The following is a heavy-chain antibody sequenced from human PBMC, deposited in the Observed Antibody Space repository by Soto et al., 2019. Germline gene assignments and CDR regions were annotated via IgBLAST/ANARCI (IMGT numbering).Heavy chain of an antibody. J-gene: IGHJ2*01. Sequence: ASVKVSCKASGGTFSSYAISWVRQAPGQGLEWMGWISAYNGNTNYAQKLQGRVTMTTDTSTSTAYMELRSLRSDDTAVYYCARDRPLGVAGGWYFDLWGRGTLVTVSS. CDR1: GGTFSSYA. V-gene: IGHV1-18*01. D-gene: IGHD6-19*01. CDR2: ISAYNGNT. CDR3: ARDRPLGVAGGWYFDL.